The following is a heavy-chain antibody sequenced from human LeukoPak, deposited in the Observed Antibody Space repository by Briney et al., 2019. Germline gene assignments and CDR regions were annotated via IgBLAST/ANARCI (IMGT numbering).Heavy chain of an antibody. V-gene: IGHV4-34*01. J-gene: IGHJ4*02. D-gene: IGHD3-16*02. Sequence: GSLRLSCAASGFTFSDYNMHWIRQPPGKGLEWIGEINHSGSTNYNPSLKSRVTISVDTSKNQFSLKLSSVTAADTAVYYCARVLRLGELSLFDYWGQGTLVTVSS. CDR3: ARVLRLGELSLFDY. CDR1: GFTFSDYN. CDR2: INHSGST.